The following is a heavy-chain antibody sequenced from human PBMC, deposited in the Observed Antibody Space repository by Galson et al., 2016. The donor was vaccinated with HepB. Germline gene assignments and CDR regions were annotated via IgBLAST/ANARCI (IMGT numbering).Heavy chain of an antibody. D-gene: IGHD3-10*01. CDR1: EFTFRTYN. Sequence: SLRLSCAASEFTFRTYNMNWVRQAPGKGLEWVSSISSGSSYIYYSYSVKGRFTISGDNAKNSLYLQMNSLRVEDTAVYYCARDGGSYGSGRYYIEDWGQGSLVTVSP. J-gene: IGHJ4*02. CDR2: ISSGSSYI. CDR3: ARDGGSYGSGRYYIED. V-gene: IGHV3-21*01.